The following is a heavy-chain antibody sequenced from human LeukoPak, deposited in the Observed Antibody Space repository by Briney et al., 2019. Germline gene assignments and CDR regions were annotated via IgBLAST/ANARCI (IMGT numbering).Heavy chain of an antibody. J-gene: IGHJ4*02. V-gene: IGHV3-30-3*01. CDR2: ISYDGSNK. D-gene: IGHD2-2*01. CDR1: GFTFSSYA. CDR3: ARDPEGVVPAASFDY. Sequence: GGSLRLSCAASGFTFSSYAMHWVRQAPGKGLEWVAVISYDGSNKYYADSVKGRFTISRDNSMNTLYLQMNSLRAEDTAVYYCARDPEGVVPAASFDYWGQGTLVTVSS.